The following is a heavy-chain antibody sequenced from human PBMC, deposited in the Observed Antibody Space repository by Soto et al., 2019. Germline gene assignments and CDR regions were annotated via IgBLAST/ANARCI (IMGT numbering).Heavy chain of an antibody. V-gene: IGHV3-33*01. Sequence: LRLSCAASGFTFSSYGMHWVRQAPGKGLEWVAVIWYDGSNKYYADSVKGRFTISRDNSKNTLYLQMNSLRAEDTAVYYCARAGYCSSTSCYARSDYYYYGMDVWGQGTTVTVSS. CDR3: ARAGYCSSTSCYARSDYYYYGMDV. D-gene: IGHD2-2*01. J-gene: IGHJ6*02. CDR2: IWYDGSNK. CDR1: GFTFSSYG.